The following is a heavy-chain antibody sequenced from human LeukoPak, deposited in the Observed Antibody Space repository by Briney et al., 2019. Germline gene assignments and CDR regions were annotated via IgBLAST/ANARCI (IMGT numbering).Heavy chain of an antibody. J-gene: IGHJ4*02. Sequence: SETLSLTCNVSGGFTNNHFWSWIRQPPGKGLQWIGYVYYTGTTNYHSSLKSRVTISVDTSKNQFSLKLSSVTAADTAVYYCARGVVGLRYFDWQLPDYWGQGTLVTVSS. D-gene: IGHD3-9*01. V-gene: IGHV4-59*11. CDR3: ARGVVGLRYFDWQLPDY. CDR2: VYYTGTT. CDR1: GGFTNNHF.